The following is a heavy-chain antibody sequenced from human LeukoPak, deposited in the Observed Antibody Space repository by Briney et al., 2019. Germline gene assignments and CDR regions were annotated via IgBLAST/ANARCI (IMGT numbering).Heavy chain of an antibody. J-gene: IGHJ4*02. CDR1: GGTFSSYA. CDR3: ARDGLNDYGDPVAFDY. Sequence: SVKVSCKASGGTFSSYAISWVRQAPGQGLEWMGRIIPILGIANYAQKFQGRVTITADESTSTAYMELSSLRSEDTAVYYCARDGLNDYGDPVAFDYWGQGTLVTVSS. CDR2: IIPILGIA. D-gene: IGHD4-17*01. V-gene: IGHV1-69*04.